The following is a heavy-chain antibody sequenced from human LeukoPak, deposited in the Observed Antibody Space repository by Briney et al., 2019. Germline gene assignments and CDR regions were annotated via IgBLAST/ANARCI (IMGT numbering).Heavy chain of an antibody. CDR1: GGSFSGYY. CDR2: INHSGST. CDR3: ARLNRPRKYFQH. V-gene: IGHV4-34*01. J-gene: IGHJ1*01. Sequence: SETLSLTCAVYGGSFSGYYWSWIRQPPGKGLEWIGEINHSGSTNYIPSLKSRVTISVDTSKNQFSLKLSSVTAADTAVYYCARLNRPRKYFQHWGQGTLVTVSS. D-gene: IGHD1-14*01.